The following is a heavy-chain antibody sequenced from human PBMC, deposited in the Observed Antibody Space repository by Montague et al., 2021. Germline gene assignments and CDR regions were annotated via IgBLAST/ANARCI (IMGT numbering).Heavy chain of an antibody. CDR2: IYYSGNS. Sequence: SETLSLTCTVSGASITSNSYYWGWIRQSPGKGLEWIGCIYYSGNSFYQPSLKSRITMAVDTSKNQFSLKLSSVTAADTAIYYCARVFSCWYVGWFDPWGQGTLVTVSS. CDR1: GASITSNSYY. V-gene: IGHV4-39*07. J-gene: IGHJ5*02. D-gene: IGHD6-13*01. CDR3: ARVFSCWYVGWFDP.